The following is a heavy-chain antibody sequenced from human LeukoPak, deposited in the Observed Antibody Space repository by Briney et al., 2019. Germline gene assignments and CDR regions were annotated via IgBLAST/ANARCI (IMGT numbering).Heavy chain of an antibody. V-gene: IGHV3-74*01. J-gene: IGHJ4*02. CDR3: ARVAAPGVYFDY. Sequence: GALILSCAASGFTFSSYWMHWVRQGPGKGLVWVSRINSDGKTTIYADSVKGRFTISRDNAKNTLYLQMNSLRAEDTAVYYCARVAAPGVYFDYWGRGTLVTVSS. D-gene: IGHD2-15*01. CDR1: GFTFSSYW. CDR2: INSDGKTT.